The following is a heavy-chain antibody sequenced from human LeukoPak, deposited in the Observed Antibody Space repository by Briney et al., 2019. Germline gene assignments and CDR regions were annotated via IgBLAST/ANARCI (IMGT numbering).Heavy chain of an antibody. CDR2: INHSGST. J-gene: IGHJ4*02. CDR1: GGSFSGYY. CDR3: ARGPTRVGYSSSWYTY. D-gene: IGHD6-13*01. Sequence: PSETLSLTCAVYGGSFSGYYWSWIRQPPGKGLEWIGEINHSGSTNYNPSLKSRVTISVDTSKNQFSLKLSSVTAADTAVYYCARGPTRVGYSSSWYTYWGQGTLVTVSS. V-gene: IGHV4-34*01.